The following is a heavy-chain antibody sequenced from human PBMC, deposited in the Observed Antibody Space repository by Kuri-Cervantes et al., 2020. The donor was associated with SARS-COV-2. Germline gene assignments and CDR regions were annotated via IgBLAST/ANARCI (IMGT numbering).Heavy chain of an antibody. D-gene: IGHD3-3*01. CDR3: ARDMTIFGVVTYYFDY. V-gene: IGHV3-20*04. CDR2: INWNGGST. CDR1: GFTFDDHG. Sequence: LSLTCAASGFTFDDHGMSWVRQAPGKGLEWVSGINWNGGSTGYADSVKGRFTISRDNAKNSLYLQMNSLRAEDTAVYYCARDMTIFGVVTYYFDYWGQGTLVTVSS. J-gene: IGHJ4*02.